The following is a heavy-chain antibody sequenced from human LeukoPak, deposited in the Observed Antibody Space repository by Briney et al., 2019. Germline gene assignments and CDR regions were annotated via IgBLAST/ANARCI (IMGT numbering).Heavy chain of an antibody. CDR3: AKDLGITMVRGVSRFDY. D-gene: IGHD3-10*01. J-gene: IGHJ4*02. Sequence: GGSLRLSCAASGFTFSSYAMSWVRQAPGKGLEWVSAISGSGGSTYYADSVKGRFTISRDNSKNTLYLQMNSLRAEDTAVYYCAKDLGITMVRGVSRFDYWGQGTLVTVSS. CDR1: GFTFSSYA. CDR2: ISGSGGST. V-gene: IGHV3-23*01.